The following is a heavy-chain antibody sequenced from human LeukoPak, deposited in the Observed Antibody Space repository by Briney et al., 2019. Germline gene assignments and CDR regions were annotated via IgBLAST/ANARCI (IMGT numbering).Heavy chain of an antibody. CDR2: INPSGGST. D-gene: IGHD5-24*01. J-gene: IGHJ5*02. Sequence: ASVKVSCKASGYTFTSYYMHWVRQAPGQGLEWMGIINPSGGSTSYAQKFQGRVTMTRDTSTSTVYMELRSLRSDDTAVYYCAGSRDGYNYWSDWFDPWGQGTLVTVSS. V-gene: IGHV1-46*01. CDR3: AGSRDGYNYWSDWFDP. CDR1: GYTFTSYY.